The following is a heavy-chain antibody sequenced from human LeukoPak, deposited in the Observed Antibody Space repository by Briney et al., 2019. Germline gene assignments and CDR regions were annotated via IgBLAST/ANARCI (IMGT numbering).Heavy chain of an antibody. CDR3: AKDKAPLYSGYDWDLDF. V-gene: IGHV3-9*01. J-gene: IGHJ4*02. Sequence: GGSLRLSCAASGFTFHQYVIHWVRQVPGKGLEWVSGISWNSGSIGYADSVRGRFTISRDNAKNSVYLQMNSLRAEDTALYYCAKDKAPLYSGYDWDLDFWGQGTLVIVSS. D-gene: IGHD5-12*01. CDR1: GFTFHQYV. CDR2: ISWNSGSI.